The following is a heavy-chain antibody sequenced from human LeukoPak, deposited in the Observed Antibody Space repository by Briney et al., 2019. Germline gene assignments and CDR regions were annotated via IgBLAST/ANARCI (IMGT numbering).Heavy chain of an antibody. CDR2: ISGSGGST. CDR1: GFTFSSYA. D-gene: IGHD6-6*01. CDR3: ARLYSSSSRYYFDY. Sequence: PGGSLRLSCAASGFTFSSYAMSWVRQAPGEGLEWVSAISGSGGSTYYADSVKGRFTISRNNSKNTLYLQMNSLGAEDTAVYYCARLYSSSSRYYFDYWGQGTLVTVSS. V-gene: IGHV3-23*01. J-gene: IGHJ4*02.